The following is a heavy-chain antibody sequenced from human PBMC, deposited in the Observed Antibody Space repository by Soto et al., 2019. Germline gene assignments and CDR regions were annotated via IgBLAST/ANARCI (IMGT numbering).Heavy chain of an antibody. D-gene: IGHD3-9*01. CDR2: IYPGDSDT. Sequence: PGESLKISCKGSGYSFTSYWIGWVRQMPGKGLEWMGIIYPGDSDTRYSPSFQGQVTISADKSISTAYLQWSSLKASDTAMYYCARSLGILTGPGGVDYWGQGTLVTVSS. V-gene: IGHV5-51*01. J-gene: IGHJ4*02. CDR1: GYSFTSYW. CDR3: ARSLGILTGPGGVDY.